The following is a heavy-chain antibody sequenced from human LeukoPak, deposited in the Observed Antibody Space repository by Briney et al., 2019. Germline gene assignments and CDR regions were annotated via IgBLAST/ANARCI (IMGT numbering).Heavy chain of an antibody. D-gene: IGHD5-12*01. CDR1: GVSLSSYY. J-gene: IGHJ4*02. Sequence: SETLSLTCTVSGVSLSSYYWSWIRQPPGKGLEWIGYIYSTGSANYNPSLKSRVTLSVDTANNQFSLKLNSVTAADTAVYYCARMGGYSGYATHWGEGTLVTVSS. CDR3: ARMGGYSGYATH. V-gene: IGHV4-59*08. CDR2: IYSTGSA.